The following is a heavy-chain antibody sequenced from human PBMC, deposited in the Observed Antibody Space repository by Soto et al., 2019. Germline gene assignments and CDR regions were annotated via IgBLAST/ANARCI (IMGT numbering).Heavy chain of an antibody. CDR2: IKQDGSEK. J-gene: IGHJ6*03. CDR1: GFTFSSYW. Sequence: GSLRLSCAASGFTFSSYWMSWVRQAPGKGLEWVANIKQDGSEKYYVDSVKGRFTISRDNAKNSLYLQMNSLRAEDTAVYYCASRPRRYCSGGSCYSYYYMDVWGKGTTVTVSS. D-gene: IGHD2-15*01. CDR3: ASRPRRYCSGGSCYSYYYMDV. V-gene: IGHV3-7*01.